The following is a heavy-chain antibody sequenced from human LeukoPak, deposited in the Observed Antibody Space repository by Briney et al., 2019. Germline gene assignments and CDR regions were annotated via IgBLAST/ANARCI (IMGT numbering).Heavy chain of an antibody. J-gene: IGHJ3*01. Sequence: GGSLRLSCAASGFTFSSYWMSWVRQAPGKGLEWVSAISGSGGSTYYADSVKGRFTISRDNSKNTLYLQMNSLRAEDTALYYCAKDSLPDYYRSRSPGWAFDVWGQGTLVTVSP. D-gene: IGHD3-10*01. CDR2: ISGSGGST. V-gene: IGHV3-23*01. CDR3: AKDSLPDYYRSRSPGWAFDV. CDR1: GFTFSSYW.